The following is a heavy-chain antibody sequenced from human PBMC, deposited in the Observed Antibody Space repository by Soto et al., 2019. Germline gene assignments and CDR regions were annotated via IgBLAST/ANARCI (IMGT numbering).Heavy chain of an antibody. J-gene: IGHJ4*02. CDR2: ISYDGSNK. V-gene: IGHV3-30-3*01. D-gene: IGHD4-17*01. CDR3: AREDGDYGWGPHFDY. Sequence: QVQLVESGGGVVQPGRSLRLSCAASGFTFSSYAMHWVRQAPGKGLEWVAVISYDGSNKYYADSVKGRFTISRDNSKNTLYLQMNSLRAEDTAVYYCAREDGDYGWGPHFDYWGQGTLVTVSS. CDR1: GFTFSSYA.